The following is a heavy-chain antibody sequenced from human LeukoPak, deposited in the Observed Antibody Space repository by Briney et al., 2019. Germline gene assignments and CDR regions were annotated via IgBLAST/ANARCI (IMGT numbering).Heavy chain of an antibody. Sequence: PGGSLRLSCGASGFTFSTYGMHWVRHAPGKGLEWVSAIIGSGGSAYYADSVKGWVTISRDNAKNQLYLQMNSLRAEDTAVYYCAREAYYDFWSGYSTRYYYYYMDVWGKGTTVTVSS. CDR1: GFTFSTYG. J-gene: IGHJ6*03. D-gene: IGHD3-3*01. CDR2: IIGSGGSA. CDR3: AREAYYDFWSGYSTRYYYYYMDV. V-gene: IGHV3-23*01.